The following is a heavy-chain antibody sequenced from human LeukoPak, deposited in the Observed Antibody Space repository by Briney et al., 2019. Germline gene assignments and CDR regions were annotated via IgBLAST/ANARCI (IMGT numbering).Heavy chain of an antibody. CDR2: ISGSGGST. CDR3: AKESSSGYFN. J-gene: IGHJ4*02. V-gene: IGHV3-23*01. D-gene: IGHD3-22*01. CDR1: GFTFSSYV. Sequence: GGSLRLSCAASGFTFSSYVMNGVRKAPGKGLEWVSTISGSGGSTYYADSVKGRFTISRDNSKNTLYLEMNSLRAEDTAIYYCAKESSSGYFNWGQGTLVSVSS.